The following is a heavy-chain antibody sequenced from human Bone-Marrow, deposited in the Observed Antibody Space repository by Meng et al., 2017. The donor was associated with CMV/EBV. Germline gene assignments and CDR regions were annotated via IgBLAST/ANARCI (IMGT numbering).Heavy chain of an antibody. D-gene: IGHD5-18*01. J-gene: IGHJ6*02. V-gene: IGHV4-30-4*08. CDR3: AREARVYSYGFYYYYGMDV. CDR1: GGSISSGDYY. CDR2: IYYSGST. Sequence: LRLSCTVSGGSISSGDYYWSWIRQPPGKGLEWIGYIYYSGSTYYNPSLKSRVTISVDTSKNQFSLKLSSVTAADTAVYYCAREARVYSYGFYYYYGMDVWGQGTTVTVSS.